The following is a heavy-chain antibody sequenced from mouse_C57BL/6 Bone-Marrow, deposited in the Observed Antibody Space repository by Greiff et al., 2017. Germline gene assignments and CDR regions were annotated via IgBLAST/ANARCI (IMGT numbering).Heavy chain of an antibody. V-gene: IGHV1-59*01. J-gene: IGHJ2*01. D-gene: IGHD1-1*01. CDR1: GYTFTSYW. CDR2: IDPSDSYT. Sequence: QVQLQQPGAELVRPGTSVKLSCKASGYTFTSYWMHWVKQRPGQGLEWIGVIDPSDSYTNYNQKFKGKATLTVDTSSSTAYMQLSSLTSEDSAVYYCARRDYYGTPYYFDYWGQGTTLTVSP. CDR3: ARRDYYGTPYYFDY.